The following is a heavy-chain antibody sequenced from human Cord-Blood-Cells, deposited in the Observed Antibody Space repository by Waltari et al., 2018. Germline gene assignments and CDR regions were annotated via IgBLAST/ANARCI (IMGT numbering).Heavy chain of an antibody. J-gene: IGHJ4*02. CDR3: ARDGSSSWYYVDY. CDR2: INAGNGNT. Sequence: QVPLVQSRAEVTTPGASVQVYCQASGYSFTSSAMHWVRQAPGQRLEWMGWINAGNGNTKYSQKFKGRVTITRDTSASTAYMELSSLRSEDTAVYYCARDGSSSWYYVDYWGQGTLVTVSS. V-gene: IGHV1-3*01. D-gene: IGHD6-13*01. CDR1: GYSFTSSA.